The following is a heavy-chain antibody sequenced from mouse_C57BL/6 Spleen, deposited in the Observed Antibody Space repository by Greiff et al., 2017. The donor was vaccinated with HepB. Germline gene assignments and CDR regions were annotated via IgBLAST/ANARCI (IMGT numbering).Heavy chain of an antibody. CDR2: INPNNGGT. D-gene: IGHD1-1*01. J-gene: IGHJ2*01. V-gene: IGHV1-26*01. Sequence: VKQSHGKSLEWIGDINPNNGGTSYNQKFKGKATLTVDKSSSTAYMELRSLTSEDSAVYYCARGVTTVVGGNYFDYWGQGTTLTVSS. CDR3: ARGVTTVVGGNYFDY.